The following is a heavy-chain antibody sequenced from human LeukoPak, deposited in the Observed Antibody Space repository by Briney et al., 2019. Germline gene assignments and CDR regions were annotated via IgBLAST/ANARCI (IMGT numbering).Heavy chain of an antibody. CDR1: GFTFSDYY. V-gene: IGHV3-66*01. CDR2: IYSGGTT. J-gene: IGHJ6*02. CDR3: ARDRLAVAPYYYYGMDV. D-gene: IGHD6-19*01. Sequence: SGGSLRLSCAASGFTFSDYYMSWVRQAPGKGLEWVSIIYSGGTTYYADSVKGRFTISRDNSKNTLYLQMNSLRAEDTAVYYCARDRLAVAPYYYYGMDVWGQGTTVTVSS.